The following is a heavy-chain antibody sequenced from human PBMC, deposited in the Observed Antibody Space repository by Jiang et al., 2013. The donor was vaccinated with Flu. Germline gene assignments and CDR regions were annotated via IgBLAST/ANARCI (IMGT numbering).Heavy chain of an antibody. Sequence: QLVESGGGLVQPGGSLRLSCAASGFTFSSYWMHWVRQAPGKGLVWVSRINSDGSTTSYADSVKGRFTISRDNAKNTLYLQMNSPRAEDTAVYYCARVGNGNYYFDYWGQGTLVTVSS. J-gene: IGHJ4*02. CDR3: ARVGNGNYYFDY. CDR2: INSDGSTT. V-gene: IGHV3-74*01. CDR1: GFTFSSYW. D-gene: IGHD2-8*01.